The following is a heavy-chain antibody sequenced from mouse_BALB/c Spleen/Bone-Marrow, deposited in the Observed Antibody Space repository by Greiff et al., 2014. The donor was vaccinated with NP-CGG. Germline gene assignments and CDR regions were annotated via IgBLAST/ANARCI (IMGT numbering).Heavy chain of an antibody. Sequence: QVQLQQSGADLVKPGASVELSCKASGYTFSSYYMYWVKQRPGQGLEWIGEINPSNGGTKFNEKFKSKATLTVDKSSSTAYMQLSSLTSEDSAVYYCTRSNYGYWYFDVWGAGTTVTVSS. CDR3: TRSNYGYWYFDV. D-gene: IGHD1-1*01. J-gene: IGHJ1*01. V-gene: IGHV1S81*02. CDR2: INPSNGGT. CDR1: GYTFSSYY.